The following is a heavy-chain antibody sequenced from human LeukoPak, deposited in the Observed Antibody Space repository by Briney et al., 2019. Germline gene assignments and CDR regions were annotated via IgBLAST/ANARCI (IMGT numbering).Heavy chain of an antibody. D-gene: IGHD2-15*01. CDR3: ARDAPPGYCSGGSCYFDY. CDR2: INPNSGGT. J-gene: IGHJ4*02. CDR1: GYTFTGYY. V-gene: IGHV1-2*04. Sequence: GASVKVSCKASGYTFTGYYMHWVRQAPGQGLEWMGWINPNSGGTNYAQKFQGWVTMTRDTSISTAYMELSRLRSDDTAVYYCARDAPPGYCSGGSCYFDYWGQGTLVTVSS.